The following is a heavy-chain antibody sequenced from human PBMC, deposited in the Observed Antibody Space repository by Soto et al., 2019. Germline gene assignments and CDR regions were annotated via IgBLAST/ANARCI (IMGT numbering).Heavy chain of an antibody. D-gene: IGHD2-8*01. J-gene: IGHJ4*02. Sequence: QLQLHESGPGLVRPSETLSLTCIVSGGSISSSSSYLGWIRQPPGKGLEWIGSIYYIGNTYYNPSLQSRVTISIDSSKTQFSMKLNSLTTADKAMYYCGAQGYGANGYYFETWGQGTLVTVSS. CDR2: IYYIGNT. CDR1: GGSISSSSSY. CDR3: GAQGYGANGYYFET. V-gene: IGHV4-39*01.